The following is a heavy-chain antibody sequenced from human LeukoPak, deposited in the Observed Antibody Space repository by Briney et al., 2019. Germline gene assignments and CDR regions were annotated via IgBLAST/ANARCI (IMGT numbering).Heavy chain of an antibody. CDR2: ISAYNGNT. V-gene: IGHV1-18*01. CDR1: GYTFTSYG. Sequence: GASVKVSCKASGYTFTSYGISWVRQAPGQGLEWMGWISAYNGNTNYAQKLQGRVTMTTDTSTSTAYMELRSLRSDDTAVYYCARVSRVIILAVAGTGYFDYWGQGTLVTVSS. CDR3: ARVSRVIILAVAGTGYFDY. J-gene: IGHJ4*02. D-gene: IGHD6-19*01.